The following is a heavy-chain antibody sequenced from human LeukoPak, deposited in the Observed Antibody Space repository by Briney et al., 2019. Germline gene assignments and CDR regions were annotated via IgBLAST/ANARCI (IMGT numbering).Heavy chain of an antibody. CDR2: LYYSGST. J-gene: IGHJ3*02. CDR1: GGSICSSSYY. Sequence: PSETLSLTCTVSGGSICSSSYYWGWIRQPPGMGLGWIGSLYYSGSTYYNPSLKSRVTISVDTSKNQFSLKLSSVTAADTAVYYCARRNYYDSSGYYYSDAFDIWGQGTMVTVSS. V-gene: IGHV4-39*07. CDR3: ARRNYYDSSGYYYSDAFDI. D-gene: IGHD3-22*01.